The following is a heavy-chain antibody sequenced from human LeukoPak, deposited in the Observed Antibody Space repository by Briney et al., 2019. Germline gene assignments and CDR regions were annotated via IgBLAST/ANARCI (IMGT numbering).Heavy chain of an antibody. CDR3: ARQMERYYGSESGIDYFDY. D-gene: IGHD3-10*01. Sequence: GESLEISCRVSGYSFTSYWIGWVRQMPGKGLEWMGIISPGDSDTRYNPSFQGQVTISADKSISTAYLQWSSLKASDTAMYYCARQMERYYGSESGIDYFDYWGQGTLVTVSS. CDR1: GYSFTSYW. CDR2: ISPGDSDT. V-gene: IGHV5-51*01. J-gene: IGHJ4*02.